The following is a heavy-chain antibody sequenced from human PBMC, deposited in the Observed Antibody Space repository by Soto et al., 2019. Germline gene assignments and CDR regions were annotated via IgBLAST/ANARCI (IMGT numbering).Heavy chain of an antibody. J-gene: IGHJ5*02. CDR3: ARREDCSSTSCSEDPWFDP. CDR2: IYHSGST. V-gene: IGHV4-4*02. CDR1: SGSISSSNW. D-gene: IGHD2-2*01. Sequence: QVQLQESGPGLVKPSGTLSLTCAVSSGSISSSNWWSWVRQPPGKGLEWIGEIYHSGSTNYNPSLKSRVTISVDKSKNQFSLKLSSVTAADTAVYYCARREDCSSTSCSEDPWFDPWGQGTLVTVSS.